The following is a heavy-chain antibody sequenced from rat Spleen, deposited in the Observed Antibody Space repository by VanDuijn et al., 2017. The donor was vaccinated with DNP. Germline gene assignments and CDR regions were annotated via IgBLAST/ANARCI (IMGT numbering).Heavy chain of an antibody. J-gene: IGHJ4*01. CDR3: TTFEGRNA. Sequence: EVQLVESGGDFVQPGRSLRLSCAASGFTFSAYNMAWVRQAPKKALEWVATITYDGSRTYYRDSVKGRFTISRANSESTLFLQMDSLRSEDTATYYCTTFEGRNAWGQGTSVTVSS. CDR2: ITYDGSRT. V-gene: IGHV5S10*01. CDR1: GFTFSAYN. D-gene: IGHD1-11*01.